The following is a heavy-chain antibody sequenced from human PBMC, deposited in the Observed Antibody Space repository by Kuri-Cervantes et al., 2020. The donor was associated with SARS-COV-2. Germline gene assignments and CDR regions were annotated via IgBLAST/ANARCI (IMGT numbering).Heavy chain of an antibody. Sequence: LSLTCAASGFTFDDYAMHWVRQAPGKGLEWVSGISWNSGSIGYADSVKGRFTISRDNSKNTLYLQMNSLRAEDTAVYYSAANSYYYYYYMDVWGKGTTVTVSS. D-gene: IGHD4-23*01. CDR3: AANSYYYYYYMDV. CDR1: GFTFDDYA. V-gene: IGHV3-9*01. CDR2: ISWNSGSI. J-gene: IGHJ6*03.